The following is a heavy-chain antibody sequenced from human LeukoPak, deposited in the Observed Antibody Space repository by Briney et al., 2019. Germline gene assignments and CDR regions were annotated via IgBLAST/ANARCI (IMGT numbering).Heavy chain of an antibody. D-gene: IGHD1-26*01. CDR2: IVVGSGDA. J-gene: IGHJ4*02. CDR1: GLTLVNSA. Sequence: TSVKVSCKASGLTLVNSAVHWVRQARGQSLEWIGWIVVGSGDARYAQRFQERLTITRDKSTSTAYMELSSLRSEDTAVYYCAADRHLGATTGFGFWGQGTLVTVSS. V-gene: IGHV1-58*01. CDR3: AADRHLGATTGFGF.